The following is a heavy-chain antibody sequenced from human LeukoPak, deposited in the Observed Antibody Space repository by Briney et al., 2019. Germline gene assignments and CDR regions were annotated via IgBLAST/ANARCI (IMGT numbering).Heavy chain of an antibody. Sequence: PGGSLRLSCAASGFIFTDYWMHWVRQAPGKGLEWVAFIRYDGSNKYYADSVKGRFTISRDNSKNTLYLQMNSLRAEDTAVYYCARDPPVVVPAAAPLNYFDYWGQGTLVTVSS. J-gene: IGHJ4*02. CDR1: GFIFTDYW. CDR3: ARDPPVVVPAAAPLNYFDY. CDR2: IRYDGSNK. V-gene: IGHV3-30*02. D-gene: IGHD2-2*01.